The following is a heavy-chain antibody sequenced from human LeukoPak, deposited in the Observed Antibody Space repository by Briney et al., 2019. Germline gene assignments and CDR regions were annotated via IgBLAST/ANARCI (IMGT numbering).Heavy chain of an antibody. D-gene: IGHD5-18*01. CDR1: GYTFTSYG. Sequence: ASVKVSCKASGYTFTSYGISWVRQAPGQGLEWMGWISAYNGNTNYAQKLQGRVTMTTDTSTSTAYMELRSLRSDDTAVYYCARDRGGDTAMVPNTEHNTPHDYWGQGTLVTVSS. J-gene: IGHJ4*02. CDR2: ISAYNGNT. V-gene: IGHV1-18*01. CDR3: ARDRGGDTAMVPNTEHNTPHDY.